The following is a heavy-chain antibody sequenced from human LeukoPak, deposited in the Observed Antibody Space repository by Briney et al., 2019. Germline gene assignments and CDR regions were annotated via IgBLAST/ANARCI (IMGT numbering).Heavy chain of an antibody. D-gene: IGHD2-2*01. CDR3: ARPSHPYCSSTSCSEGDY. CDR2: ISAYNGNT. CDR1: GYTFTSYG. V-gene: IGHV1-18*01. Sequence: GASVKVSCKASGYTFTSYGISWVRQAPGQGLEWMGWISAYNGNTNYAQKLQGRVTMTTDTSTSTAYMELRSLRSDDTAVYYCARPSHPYCSSTSCSEGDYWGQGTLVTVSS. J-gene: IGHJ4*02.